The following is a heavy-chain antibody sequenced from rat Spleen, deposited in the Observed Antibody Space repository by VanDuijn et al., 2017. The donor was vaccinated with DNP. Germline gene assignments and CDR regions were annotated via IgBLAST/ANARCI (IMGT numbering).Heavy chain of an antibody. Sequence: EVQLVESGGGLVQPGGCLRLSCAASGFTFSAYYMAWVRQAPTKGLEWVAYIRYDGGSTKYGDSVKGRFTISRDNAKNTLYLQMNSLRSEDMATYYCARWNSGHFDYWGQGVMVPVSS. CDR1: GFTFSAYY. D-gene: IGHD4-3*01. V-gene: IGHV5-22*01. CDR2: IRYDGGST. J-gene: IGHJ2*01. CDR3: ARWNSGHFDY.